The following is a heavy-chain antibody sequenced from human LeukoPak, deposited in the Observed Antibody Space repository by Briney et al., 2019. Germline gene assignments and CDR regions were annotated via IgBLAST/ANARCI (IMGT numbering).Heavy chain of an antibody. J-gene: IGHJ4*02. D-gene: IGHD2-21*02. CDR1: GYSFTSYW. V-gene: IGHV5-51*01. CDR3: ARTPLPYCGGDCGYYFDY. CDR2: IYPGDSDT. Sequence: GESLKISCKGSGYSFTSYWIGWVRQMPGKGLEWMGIIYPGDSDTRYSPSFQGQVTISADKSISTAYLQWSSLKASDTAMYYWARTPLPYCGGDCGYYFDYWGQGTLVTVSS.